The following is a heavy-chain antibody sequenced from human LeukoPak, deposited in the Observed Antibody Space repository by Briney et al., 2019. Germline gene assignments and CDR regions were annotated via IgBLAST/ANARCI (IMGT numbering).Heavy chain of an antibody. CDR1: GGTFSSYA. CDR3: ASGSYVSDYYGMDV. V-gene: IGHV1-69*13. CDR2: DIPIFGTA. Sequence: GASVKVSCKASGGTFSSYAISWVRQAPGQGLEWMGGDIPIFGTANYAQKFQGRVTITADESTSTAYMELSSLRSEDTAVYYCASGSYVSDYYGMDVWGQGTTVTVSS. D-gene: IGHD1-26*01. J-gene: IGHJ6*02.